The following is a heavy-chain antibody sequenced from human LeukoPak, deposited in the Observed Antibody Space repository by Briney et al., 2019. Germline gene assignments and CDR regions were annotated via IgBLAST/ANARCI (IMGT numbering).Heavy chain of an antibody. V-gene: IGHV3-21*01. J-gene: IGHJ6*03. CDR3: AYTGDYSYYYYYMDV. CDR2: ITSSSSYI. D-gene: IGHD4-11*01. CDR1: GFTFSGYS. Sequence: PGGSLRLSCAASGFTFSGYSMNWVRQAPGKGLEWVSSITSSSSYIYYADSVKGRFAISRDNAKNSLYLQMDSLRVDDTAVYYCAYTGDYSYYYYYMDVWGKGTTVTVSS.